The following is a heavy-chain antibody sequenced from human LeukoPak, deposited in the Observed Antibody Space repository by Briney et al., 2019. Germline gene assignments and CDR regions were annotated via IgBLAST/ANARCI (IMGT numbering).Heavy chain of an antibody. J-gene: IGHJ4*02. CDR1: GFTFSTYG. CDR2: ISGSGGST. V-gene: IGHV3-23*01. Sequence: GGSLRLSCAASGFTFSTYGMSWVRQAAGEGLEWVAGISGSGGSTYYADSVKGRFTISRDNSKNTLYLQMNSLRAEDTAVYYCARRDGYNDLDYWGQGTLVTVSS. CDR3: ARRDGYNDLDY. D-gene: IGHD5-24*01.